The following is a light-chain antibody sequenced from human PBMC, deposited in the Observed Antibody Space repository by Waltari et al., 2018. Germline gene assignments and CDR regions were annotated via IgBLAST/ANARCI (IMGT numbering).Light chain of an antibody. CDR1: SRDIGGYNS. J-gene: IGLJ3*02. Sequence: QSALTQPAPVSGSPGQSITIPCTGTSRDIGGYNSVSLYQQPPGKAPKVMIYDVIKRPSGVSNRFSGSKSGNTASLTISGLQADDEADYYCTSYESGGTWVFGGGTKVTV. V-gene: IGLV2-14*03. CDR2: DVI. CDR3: TSYESGGTWV.